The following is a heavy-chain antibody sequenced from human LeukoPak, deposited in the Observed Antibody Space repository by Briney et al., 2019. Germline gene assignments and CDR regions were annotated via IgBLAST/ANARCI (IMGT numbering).Heavy chain of an antibody. CDR3: ARDLSLRFLEWLHNYYGMDV. D-gene: IGHD3-3*01. Sequence: ASVKVSCKASGYTFTGYYMHWVRQAPGQGLEWMGRINPNSGGTNYAQKFQGRVTMTRDTSISTAYMELSRLRSDDTAVYYCARDLSLRFLEWLHNYYGMDVWGQGTTVTASS. CDR1: GYTFTGYY. CDR2: INPNSGGT. V-gene: IGHV1-2*06. J-gene: IGHJ6*02.